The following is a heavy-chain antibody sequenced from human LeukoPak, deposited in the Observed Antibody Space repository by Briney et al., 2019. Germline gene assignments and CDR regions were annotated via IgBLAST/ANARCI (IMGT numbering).Heavy chain of an antibody. CDR2: INHSGST. CDR3: AKGAGGFSYYNWFDP. Sequence: SETLSLTCAVYGGSFSGYYWSWIRQPPGKGLEWIGEINHSGSTNYNPSLKSRVTISVDTSKNQFSLKLSSVTAADTAVYYCAKGAGGFSYYNWFDPWGQGTLVTVSS. V-gene: IGHV4-34*01. CDR1: GGSFSGYY. J-gene: IGHJ5*02. D-gene: IGHD5-18*01.